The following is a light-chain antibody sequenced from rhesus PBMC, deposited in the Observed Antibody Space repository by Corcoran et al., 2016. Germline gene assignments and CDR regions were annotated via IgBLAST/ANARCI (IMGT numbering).Light chain of an antibody. CDR1: QGITND. Sequence: DIQMTQSPSSLSASVGDRVTITCRASQGITNDLAWYQQKTGETPKLLIYEASILQSGMPSRFSGSGSGTDFTLTISSLQPADFATYYCQHYYSTPWTFGQGTKVEIK. CDR3: QHYYSTPWT. J-gene: IGKJ1*01. CDR2: EAS. V-gene: IGKV1-25*01.